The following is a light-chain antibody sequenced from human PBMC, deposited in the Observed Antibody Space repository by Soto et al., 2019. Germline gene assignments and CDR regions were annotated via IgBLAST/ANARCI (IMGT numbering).Light chain of an antibody. CDR2: DVS. Sequence: QSALTQPASVSGSPGQSITIACTGTSNDVGGYNYVSWYQQYPGKAPKLMIYDVSNRPSGVSNRFSGSKSGNTASLTISGLQAEDEADYYCSSYRGITPSYVCGTGTKLTVL. V-gene: IGLV2-14*01. CDR3: SSYRGITPSYV. J-gene: IGLJ1*01. CDR1: SNDVGGYNY.